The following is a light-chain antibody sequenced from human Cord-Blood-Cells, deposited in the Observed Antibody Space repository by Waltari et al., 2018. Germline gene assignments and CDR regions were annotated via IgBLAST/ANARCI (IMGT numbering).Light chain of an antibody. CDR2: AAS. J-gene: IGKJ2*01. V-gene: IGKV1-39*01. CDR1: QSISSY. Sequence: DIQMTQSPSSLSASVGDRVTITCRASQSISSYLNWYQQKPGKAPKRLIYAASSLQSGVPSRFSVSGSGTDFTLTSSSLQPEDFATYYCQQSYSTPHTFGQGTKLEIK. CDR3: QQSYSTPHT.